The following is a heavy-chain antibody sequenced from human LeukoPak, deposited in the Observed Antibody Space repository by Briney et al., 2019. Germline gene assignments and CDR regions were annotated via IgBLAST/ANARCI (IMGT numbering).Heavy chain of an antibody. J-gene: IGHJ4*02. CDR3: ARDRAWNYFDY. CDR2: ISNDGSRK. Sequence: GGSLRLSCAASGFTFSRHGMHWVRQAPGKGLEWVAIISNDGSRKYYAHSVEGRFTISRDNSKNTLYLQMDSLRAGDTAVYYCARDRAWNYFDYWGQGTLVTVSS. V-gene: IGHV3-30*03. D-gene: IGHD3-3*01. CDR1: GFTFSRHG.